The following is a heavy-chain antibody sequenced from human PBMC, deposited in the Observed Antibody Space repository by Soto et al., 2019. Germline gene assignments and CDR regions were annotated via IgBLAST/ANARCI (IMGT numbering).Heavy chain of an antibody. V-gene: IGHV1-18*01. J-gene: IGHJ4*02. D-gene: IGHD2-15*01. Sequence: ASVKVSCKASGYTFTSYGISWVRQAPGQGLEWMGWISAYNGNTDYAQKLQGRVTMTTDTSTSTAYMELRSLRSDDTAVYYCARRGECSGGSCPPLSYWGQGTLVTVSS. CDR1: GYTFTSYG. CDR3: ARRGECSGGSCPPLSY. CDR2: ISAYNGNT.